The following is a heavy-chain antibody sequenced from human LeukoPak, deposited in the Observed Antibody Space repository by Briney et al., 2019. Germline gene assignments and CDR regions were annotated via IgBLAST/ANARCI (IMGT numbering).Heavy chain of an antibody. J-gene: IGHJ4*02. CDR1: GFTFSSYW. CDR3: AKGWTSIKYDS. D-gene: IGHD3/OR15-3a*01. CDR2: TNTDGSSR. V-gene: IGHV3-74*01. Sequence: GGSLRLSCAAAGFTFSSYWMHWVRQAPGKGLVWVSRTNTDGSSRIYADSVKGRFTISRDNSKNTLYLQMNSLKAEDTAVYYCAKGWTSIKYDSWGQGTLVTVSS.